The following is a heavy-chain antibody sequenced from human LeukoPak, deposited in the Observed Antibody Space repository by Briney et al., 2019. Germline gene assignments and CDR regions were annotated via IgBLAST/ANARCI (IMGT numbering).Heavy chain of an antibody. J-gene: IGHJ4*02. V-gene: IGHV3-30*03. Sequence: PGGSLRLSCAASGFTFSSYGMHWVRQAPGKGLEWVAVISYDGSNKYYADSVKGRFTISRDNSKNTLYLQMNSLRAEDTAVYYCARGGDIAAALFDYWGQGTLVTVSS. D-gene: IGHD6-13*01. CDR1: GFTFSSYG. CDR3: ARGGDIAAALFDY. CDR2: ISYDGSNK.